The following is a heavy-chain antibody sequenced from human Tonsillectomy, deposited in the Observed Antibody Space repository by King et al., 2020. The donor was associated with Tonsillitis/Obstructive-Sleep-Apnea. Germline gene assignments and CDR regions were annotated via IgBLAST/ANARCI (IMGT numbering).Heavy chain of an antibody. J-gene: IGHJ4*02. D-gene: IGHD1-26*01. V-gene: IGHV3-15*01. CDR2: IKSKTDGGTT. CDR1: GFTFSVAW. Sequence: VQLVESGGGLVKPGESLRLSCAASGFTFSVAWMSWVRQAPGKGLEWVGRIKSKTDGGTTDYAAPVKGRFTISRDDSKNTLYLQMNSLKTEDTAIYYCTTQLARVGGTAGFDNWGQGTPVTVSS. CDR3: TTQLARVGGTAGFDN.